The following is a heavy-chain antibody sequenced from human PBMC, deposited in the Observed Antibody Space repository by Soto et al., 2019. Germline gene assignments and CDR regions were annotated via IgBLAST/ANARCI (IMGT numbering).Heavy chain of an antibody. CDR3: ARDLCPLGSGSPCPLYGLDF. D-gene: IGHD3-10*01. J-gene: IGHJ6*02. Sequence: ASVKVSCKTSGYTFTGHYMHWIRQVSGKRLEYLGWLKSDNGGTYYAPKFQGRVTFTRDTSTSTAYMELSGLQSDDTAVYFCARDLCPLGSGSPCPLYGLDFWGQGTTVTVSS. V-gene: IGHV1-2*02. CDR2: LKSDNGGT. CDR1: GYTFTGHY.